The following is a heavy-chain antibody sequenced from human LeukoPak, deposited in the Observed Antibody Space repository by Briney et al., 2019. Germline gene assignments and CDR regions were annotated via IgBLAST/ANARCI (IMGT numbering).Heavy chain of an antibody. V-gene: IGHV4-34*01. Sequence: SETLSLTCAVSGGSFSDYYWNWIRPPPGKGLEWIGEINHSGSTNYNPSLKSRVTISVDTSKNQFSLKLTSVTAADTAVYYCARAPAHLAAAGGDFDYWGQGTLVTVSS. CDR1: GGSFSDYY. CDR2: INHSGST. D-gene: IGHD6-13*01. J-gene: IGHJ4*02. CDR3: ARAPAHLAAAGGDFDY.